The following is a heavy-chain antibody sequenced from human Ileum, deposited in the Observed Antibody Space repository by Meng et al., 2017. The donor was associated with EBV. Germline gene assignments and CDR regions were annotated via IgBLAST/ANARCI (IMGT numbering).Heavy chain of an antibody. CDR3: AGDPHSGSPH. CDR2: MSYSGST. D-gene: IGHD1-26*01. Sequence: QAQPEAWGPGLVKPSEPLSLTCTVSRGSVSSAHSFWTWIRQPPGKGLEWIGYMSYSGSTNYSPPLESRVTISVDTSKNQFSLKLSSVTAADTAVYYCAGDPHSGSPHWGQGTLVTVSS. V-gene: IGHV4-61*01. CDR1: RGSVSSAHSF. J-gene: IGHJ4*02.